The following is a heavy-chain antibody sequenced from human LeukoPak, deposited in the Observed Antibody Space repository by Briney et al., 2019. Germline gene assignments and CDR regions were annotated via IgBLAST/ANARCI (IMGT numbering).Heavy chain of an antibody. CDR2: IYSGGST. V-gene: IGHV3-53*01. J-gene: IGHJ4*02. Sequence: PGGSLRLSCVASGFNVRSNYVNWVRQAPGKGLEWVSVIYSGGSTKYADSVEGRFTISRDISKTTFYLQTTSLRIEDTAVYYCAIFRAAGETDDSWGQGTLVTVSS. CDR3: AIFRAAGETDDS. D-gene: IGHD7-27*01. CDR1: GFNVRSNY.